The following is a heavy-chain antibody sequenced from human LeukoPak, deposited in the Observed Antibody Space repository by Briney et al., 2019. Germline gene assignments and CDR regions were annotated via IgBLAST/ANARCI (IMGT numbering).Heavy chain of an antibody. Sequence: ASVKVSCKASGYTFTGYYMHWVRQAPGQGLEWMGWINPNSGGTNYAQKFQGRVTMTRDTSISTAYMELSRLRSDDTAVYYCASGGITIFGVVIQNPDYWGQGTLVTVSS. CDR2: INPNSGGT. CDR1: GYTFTGYY. D-gene: IGHD3-3*01. CDR3: ASGGITIFGVVIQNPDY. J-gene: IGHJ4*02. V-gene: IGHV1-2*02.